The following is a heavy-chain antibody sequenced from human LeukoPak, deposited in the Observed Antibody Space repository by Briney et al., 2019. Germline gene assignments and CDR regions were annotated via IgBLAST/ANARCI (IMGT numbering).Heavy chain of an antibody. CDR1: GFTFSSYG. J-gene: IGHJ4*02. CDR2: IRYDGSNK. V-gene: IGHV3-30*02. CDR3: AKDANSGYDYVGVLDY. Sequence: PGWSLRLSCAASGFTFSSYGMHWVRQAPGKGLEWVAFIRYDGSNKYYADSVKGRFTISRDNSKNTLYLQMNSLRAEDTAVYYCAKDANSGYDYVGVLDYWGQGTLVTVSS. D-gene: IGHD5-12*01.